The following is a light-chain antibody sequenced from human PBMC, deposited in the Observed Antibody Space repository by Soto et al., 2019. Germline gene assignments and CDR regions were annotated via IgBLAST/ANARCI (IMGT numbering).Light chain of an antibody. CDR3: QHYGYSLWT. CDR2: GAS. V-gene: IGKV3-15*01. Sequence: EILMTQSPATLSVSPGERATLSCRASQSVSSDLAWYHQKPGQAPRLLIYGASTRATGIPARFSGSGSGTDFTLTITRLEPEDFAVYYCQHYGYSLWTFGQGTKVDIK. CDR1: QSVSSD. J-gene: IGKJ1*01.